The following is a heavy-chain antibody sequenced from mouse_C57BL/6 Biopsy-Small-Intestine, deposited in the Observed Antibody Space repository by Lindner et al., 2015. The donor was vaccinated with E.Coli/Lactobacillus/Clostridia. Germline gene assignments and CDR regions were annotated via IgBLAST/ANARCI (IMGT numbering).Heavy chain of an antibody. Sequence: SVKVSCKASGYTINSYGISWVRQAPGQGLEWMGWINPYNGYTNYAQKFQDRVTMTTDTSTSTAYMEVRSLRSDDTAVYYCASRWRDTSGYDYDYLDYWARGPLSPSPQ. J-gene: IGHJ2*01. V-gene: IGHV1-7*01. CDR1: GYTINSYG. CDR3: ASRWRDTSGYDYDYLDY. CDR2: INPYNGYT. D-gene: IGHD1-1*01.